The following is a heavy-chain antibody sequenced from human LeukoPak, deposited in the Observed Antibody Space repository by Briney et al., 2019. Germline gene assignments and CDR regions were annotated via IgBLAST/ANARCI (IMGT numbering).Heavy chain of an antibody. V-gene: IGHV4-4*07. Sequence: PSETLSLTCTVSGASISNYYWSWIRQPGEKGLEWIGRIHGSGITNYNPSLKSRVTMSVDTSKNLFSLRLSSVTAADTAMYYCARPREYNTNSYYFDYWGQGILVTVSS. CDR1: GASISNYY. CDR3: ARPREYNTNSYYFDY. D-gene: IGHD1-14*01. CDR2: IHGSGIT. J-gene: IGHJ4*02.